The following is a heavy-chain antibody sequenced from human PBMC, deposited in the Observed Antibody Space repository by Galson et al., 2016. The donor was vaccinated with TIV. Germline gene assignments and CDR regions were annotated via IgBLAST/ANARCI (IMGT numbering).Heavy chain of an antibody. V-gene: IGHV3-7*01. CDR1: GFTFGSYW. CDR3: ARWRVGWLDT. D-gene: IGHD5-12*01. Sequence: SLRLSCAASGFTFGSYWMSWVRQAPGKGLEWVANIKQDGSEKNYVDSVEGRFTISRDNAKNSLYLQMNSLRAGDTAVYRCARWRVGWLDTWGQGTLVTVSS. J-gene: IGHJ5*02. CDR2: IKQDGSEK.